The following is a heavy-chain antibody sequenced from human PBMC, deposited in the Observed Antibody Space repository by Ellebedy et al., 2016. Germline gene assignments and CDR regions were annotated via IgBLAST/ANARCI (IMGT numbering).Heavy chain of an antibody. D-gene: IGHD2-8*02. CDR3: ARHGPSTFWCPMDY. J-gene: IGHJ4*02. Sequence: SCKGQVTISVDKSIDTAYLQWSSLKASDTAVYYCARHGPSTFWCPMDYWGQGTQVTVSS. V-gene: IGHV5-51*01.